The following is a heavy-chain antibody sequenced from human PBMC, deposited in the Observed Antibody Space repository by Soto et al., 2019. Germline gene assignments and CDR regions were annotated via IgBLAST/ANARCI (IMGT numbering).Heavy chain of an antibody. V-gene: IGHV3-7*05. J-gene: IGHJ4*02. CDR1: GFTFSSYW. D-gene: IGHD2-8*01. Sequence: EVQLVESGGGLVQPGGSLRLSCAASGFTFSSYWMSWVRQAPGKGLEWVANIKQDGGEKYYVDSVKGRFTISRDNAKKSMYLQMNSLRVEDTAVYYCARALQYTVYGVAHYWGQGTLVTVSS. CDR2: IKQDGGEK. CDR3: ARALQYTVYGVAHY.